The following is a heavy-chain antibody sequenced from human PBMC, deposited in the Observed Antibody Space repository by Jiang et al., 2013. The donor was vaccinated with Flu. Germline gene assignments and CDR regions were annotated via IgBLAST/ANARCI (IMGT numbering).Heavy chain of an antibody. Sequence: KPTQTLTLTCTFSGFSLSTSGVGVGWIRQPPGKALEWLALIYWNDDKRYSPSLKSRLTITKDTSKNQVVLTMTNMDPVDTATYYCAHSPGSGYDWYFDLWGRGTLVTVSS. CDR3: AHSPGSGYDWYFDL. J-gene: IGHJ2*01. CDR2: IYWNDDK. V-gene: IGHV2-5*01. CDR1: GFSLSTSGVG. D-gene: IGHD3-22*01.